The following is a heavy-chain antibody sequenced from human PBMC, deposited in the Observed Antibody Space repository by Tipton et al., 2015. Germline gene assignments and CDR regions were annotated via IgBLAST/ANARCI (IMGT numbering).Heavy chain of an antibody. J-gene: IGHJ6*02. CDR2: IYTSGST. CDR3: ARSGYTYGMDV. Sequence: TLSLTCTVSGGSINSGSYYWTWIRQPAGKGLEWIGRIYTSGSTNYNPSLKSRVTISMDTSKSHFSLKLTSMTAADTAVYYCARSGYTYGMDVWGQGTTVTVSS. V-gene: IGHV4-61*02. D-gene: IGHD5-12*01. CDR1: GGSINSGSYY.